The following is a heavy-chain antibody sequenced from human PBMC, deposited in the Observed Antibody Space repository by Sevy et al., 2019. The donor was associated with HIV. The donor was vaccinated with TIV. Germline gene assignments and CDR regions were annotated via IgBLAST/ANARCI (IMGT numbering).Heavy chain of an antibody. CDR2: FYPGDSNP. V-gene: IGHV5-51*01. D-gene: IGHD3-3*02. CDR3: VSPGFSSIF. Sequence: GESLKISCQASGFSGYSFATYWIGWVRQMPGKGLEWMGIFYPGDSNPRYNPSFRGQVTISVDKSINTAYLQWSSLKASDTAMYYWVSPGFSSIFWGQGTKVTVSS. CDR1: GFSGYSFATYW. J-gene: IGHJ4*01.